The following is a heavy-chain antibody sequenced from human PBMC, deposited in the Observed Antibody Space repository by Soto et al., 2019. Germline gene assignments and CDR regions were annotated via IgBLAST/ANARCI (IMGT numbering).Heavy chain of an antibody. CDR2: VTVTGGST. V-gene: IGHV3-23*01. CDR3: ARQKSPEGWFDP. CDR1: AISFNTYG. Sequence: LRLSCAASAISFNTYGVTWVRQAPGKGLEWVSTVTVTGGSTYYADSVKGRFTISRDRSNYTVSLLLNSLRVEDTAIYYCARQKSPEGWFDPWGQGTLVTVSS. J-gene: IGHJ5*02.